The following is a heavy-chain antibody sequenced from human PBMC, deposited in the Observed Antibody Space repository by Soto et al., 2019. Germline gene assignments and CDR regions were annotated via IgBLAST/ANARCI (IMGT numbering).Heavy chain of an antibody. CDR1: GDSFNDYY. Sequence: QVQLVQSGAEVRKPGASVTVSCRSSGDSFNDYYIHWVRQAPGQGFEWMGWINPNGGVTKYAQKFQGWVSMTRDTSIRPVYMQLSRLRSDDPAVYYCARESGGATATLDYYYFYMDVWGTGTTVTVSS. J-gene: IGHJ6*03. D-gene: IGHD5-12*01. CDR2: INPNGGVT. CDR3: ARESGGATATLDYYYFYMDV. V-gene: IGHV1-2*04.